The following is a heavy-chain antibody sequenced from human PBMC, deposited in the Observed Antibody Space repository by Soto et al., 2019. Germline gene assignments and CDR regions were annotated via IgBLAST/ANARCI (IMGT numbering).Heavy chain of an antibody. D-gene: IGHD6-13*01. Sequence: GGSLRLSCAASGFTFSSYWMSWVRQAPGKGLEWVANIKQDGSEKYYVDSVKGRFTISRDNAKNSLYLQMNSLRAEDTAVYYCARDLGYSSSWHTANWFDPWGQGTLVTVSS. CDR3: ARDLGYSSSWHTANWFDP. V-gene: IGHV3-7*01. CDR1: GFTFSSYW. CDR2: IKQDGSEK. J-gene: IGHJ5*02.